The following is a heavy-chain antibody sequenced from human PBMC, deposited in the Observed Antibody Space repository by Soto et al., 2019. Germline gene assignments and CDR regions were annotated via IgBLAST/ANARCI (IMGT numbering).Heavy chain of an antibody. CDR2: ISYDGSNK. J-gene: IGHJ4*02. Sequence: GGSLRLSCAASGFTFSSYAMHWVRQAPGKGLEWVSFISYDGSNKYYADSVKGRFTISRDNSKNTLYLQMNSLRAEDTAVYYCARRYGSAIDYWGQGTLVTVSS. CDR1: GFTFSSYA. CDR3: ARRYGSAIDY. D-gene: IGHD1-26*01. V-gene: IGHV3-30-3*01.